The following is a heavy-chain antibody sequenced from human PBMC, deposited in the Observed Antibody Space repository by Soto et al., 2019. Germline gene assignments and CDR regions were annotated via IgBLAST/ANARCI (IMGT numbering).Heavy chain of an antibody. V-gene: IGHV1-18*04. J-gene: IGHJ6*02. D-gene: IGHD3-3*01. Sequence: ASVKVSCKASGYTFTSYGISWVRQAPGQGLEWMGWISLYNGNTNYAQKLQGRVTMTTDTSTSTAYMELRSLRSDDTAVYYCAGDANYAVWSGYSSYLGYYGMDVWGQGTTVTVSS. CDR1: GYTFTSYG. CDR2: ISLYNGNT. CDR3: AGDANYAVWSGYSSYLGYYGMDV.